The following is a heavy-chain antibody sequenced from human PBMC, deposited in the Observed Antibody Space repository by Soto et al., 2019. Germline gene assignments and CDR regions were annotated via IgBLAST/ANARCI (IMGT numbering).Heavy chain of an antibody. Sequence: QVQLQESGPGLVKPSQTLSLTCTVSGGSISSGGYYRSWIRQHPGKGLEWIGYIDYSGRTYYNPSLKSRVTISVDTSKNQLSLKLSSVTSADTAVYYCARDSVVRGVTYYYYGMDVWGQGTTVTGSS. CDR3: ARDSVVRGVTYYYYGMDV. V-gene: IGHV4-31*03. J-gene: IGHJ6*02. CDR2: IDYSGRT. CDR1: GGSISSGGYY. D-gene: IGHD3-10*01.